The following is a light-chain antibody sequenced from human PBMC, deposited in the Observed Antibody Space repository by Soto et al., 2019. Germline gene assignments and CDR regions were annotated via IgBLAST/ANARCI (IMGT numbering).Light chain of an antibody. J-gene: IGKJ1*01. V-gene: IGKV3D-20*02. CDR1: QSVSSSY. CDR2: DVS. Sequence: EIVLTQSPGTLSLSPGERATLSCWASQSVSSSYLAWYQQKPGQAPRLLIYDVSNRATGIPASFSGSGSGTDFTLTISSLEPEDFAVYYCQQRSNWPRTFGQGTKVDIK. CDR3: QQRSNWPRT.